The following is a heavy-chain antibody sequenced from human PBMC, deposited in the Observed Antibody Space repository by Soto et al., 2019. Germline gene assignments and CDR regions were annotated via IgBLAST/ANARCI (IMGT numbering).Heavy chain of an antibody. CDR1: GFTIRNYA. CDR2: ISGTTDRT. D-gene: IGHD5-12*01. V-gene: IGHV3-23*02. Sequence: EVQVLESGGGLVQPGGSLRLSCAASGFTIRNYAMSWVRQAPGKALEWVAGISGTTDRTYYRDSVEGRITIFKDTSKNTLYLEMNSLRAEDTALYRCEGSWTWGQGTLVTVSS. CDR3: EGSWT. J-gene: IGHJ1*01.